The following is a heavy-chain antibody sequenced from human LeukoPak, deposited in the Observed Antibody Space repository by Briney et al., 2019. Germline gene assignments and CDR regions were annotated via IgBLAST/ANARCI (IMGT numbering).Heavy chain of an antibody. CDR3: AKGSAVADLHFDY. V-gene: IGHV3-23*01. D-gene: IGHD6-19*01. CDR1: RFTFSTYS. CDR2: ITGSGDTT. Sequence: GGSLRLSCAASRFTFSTYSMNWVRQAPGKGLEWVSTITGSGDTTYYADSVKGRFTISRDNSKTSLYLQMNSLTVEDTAVYYCAKGSAVADLHFDYWGQGTLVTVSS. J-gene: IGHJ4*02.